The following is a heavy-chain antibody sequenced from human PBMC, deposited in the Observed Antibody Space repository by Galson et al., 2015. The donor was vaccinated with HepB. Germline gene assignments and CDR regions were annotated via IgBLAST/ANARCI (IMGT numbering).Heavy chain of an antibody. CDR3: ARDKLVGSGWSFDY. D-gene: IGHD6-19*01. CDR1: GFTFSSYG. CDR2: IWYDGSNK. J-gene: IGHJ4*02. Sequence: SLRLSCAASGFTFSSYGMHWVRQAPGKGLEWVAVIWYDGSNKYYADSVKGRFTISRDNSKNTLYLQMNSLRAEDTAVYYCARDKLVGSGWSFDYWGQGTLVTVSS. V-gene: IGHV3-33*01.